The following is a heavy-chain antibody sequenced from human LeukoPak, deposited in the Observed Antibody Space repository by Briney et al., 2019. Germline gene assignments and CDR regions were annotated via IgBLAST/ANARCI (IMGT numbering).Heavy chain of an antibody. CDR1: GFTFSSYFW. CDR2: IKSGGSSS. CDR3: VRDLDLGGYSTFEY. V-gene: IGHV3-74*01. J-gene: IGHJ4*02. D-gene: IGHD4-23*01. Sequence: GGSLRLSCAASGFTFSSYFWMHWVRQAPGKGLVWVSRIKSGGSSSTYADSVKGRFTISRDNAKNSLYLQMNNLRAEDTAVYYCVRDLDLGGYSTFEYWGQGTLVTVSS.